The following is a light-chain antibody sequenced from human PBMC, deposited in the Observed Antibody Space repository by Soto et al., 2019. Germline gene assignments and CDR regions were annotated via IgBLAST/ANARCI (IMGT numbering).Light chain of an antibody. CDR3: SSYTSASTLLYL. Sequence: QSALTQPASVSGSPGQSITISCTGTSSYVGGYNYVSWYQQHPGIAPKLLIYGVTNRPSGVSTRFSGSKSGNTASLTISGLQAEYESDYHCSSYTSASTLLYLFGTGTKLTVL. J-gene: IGLJ1*01. CDR2: GVT. V-gene: IGLV2-14*01. CDR1: SSYVGGYNY.